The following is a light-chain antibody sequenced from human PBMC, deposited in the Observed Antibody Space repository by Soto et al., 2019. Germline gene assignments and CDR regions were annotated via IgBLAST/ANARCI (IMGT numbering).Light chain of an antibody. CDR2: GAS. Sequence: EIVLTQSPGTLSLSPGERATLSCRASQSVSSSYLAWYQQKPGQAPRLLIYGASSRATGIPDRFSGSGSGTDFTLTISRLEPEDFAVSYGLQYETFGQGTK. CDR3: LQYET. CDR1: QSVSSSY. V-gene: IGKV3-20*01. J-gene: IGKJ2*01.